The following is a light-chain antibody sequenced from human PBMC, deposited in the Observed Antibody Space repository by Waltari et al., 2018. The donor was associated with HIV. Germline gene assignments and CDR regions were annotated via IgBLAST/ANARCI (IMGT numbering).Light chain of an antibody. CDR1: SSNIGAGYD. CDR2: GNS. V-gene: IGLV1-40*01. CDR3: QSYDSSLREV. J-gene: IGLJ1*01. Sequence: QSVLTQPPSVSGAPGQRVTISCTGSSSNIGAGYDVHWYQQLPGTAPKLLLYGNSNRPAGVPDRFSGSKSGTSAALAITGLQAEDEADYYCQSYDSSLREVFGTGTKVTVL.